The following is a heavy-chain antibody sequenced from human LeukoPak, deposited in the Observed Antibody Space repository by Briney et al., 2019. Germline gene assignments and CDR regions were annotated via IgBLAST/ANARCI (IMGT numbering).Heavy chain of an antibody. Sequence: GGSRRLSCAASGFTFSLCSMTWVRQAPGKGLEWISYISTSGGTIYYADSVKGRFTISRDNAENSLYLQMSSLRAEDTAVYYCARDVDLGYWGQGALVTVSS. CDR2: ISTSGGTI. CDR1: GFTFSLCS. CDR3: ARDVDLGY. V-gene: IGHV3-48*04. J-gene: IGHJ4*02.